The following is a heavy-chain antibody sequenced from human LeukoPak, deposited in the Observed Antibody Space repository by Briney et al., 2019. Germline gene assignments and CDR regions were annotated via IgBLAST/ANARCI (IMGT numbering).Heavy chain of an antibody. CDR1: GGSISSHY. D-gene: IGHD1-26*01. J-gene: IGHJ4*02. CDR3: ARVSVGDPIYYFDY. V-gene: IGHV4-59*11. CDR2: IYYSGST. Sequence: KTSETLSLTCTVSGGSISSHYWSWIRQPPGKGLERIGYIYYSGSTNYNPSLKSRVTISVDTSKNQFSLKLSSVTAADTAVYYCARVSVGDPIYYFDYWGQGTLVTVSS.